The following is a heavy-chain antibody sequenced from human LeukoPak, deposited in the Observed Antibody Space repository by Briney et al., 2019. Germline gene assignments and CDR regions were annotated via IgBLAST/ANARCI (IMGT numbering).Heavy chain of an antibody. J-gene: IGHJ6*02. V-gene: IGHV3-30*04. Sequence: GGSLRLSCAASGFTLSSYAMHWVRQAPGKGLEWVALILYDGRIECYADTVKGRFTISRDISQNTLYLQMNGLRAEDTATYYCAREYGSGSSGGVDVWGQGTTVTVS. CDR1: GFTLSSYA. D-gene: IGHD3-10*01. CDR3: AREYGSGSSGGVDV. CDR2: ILYDGRIE.